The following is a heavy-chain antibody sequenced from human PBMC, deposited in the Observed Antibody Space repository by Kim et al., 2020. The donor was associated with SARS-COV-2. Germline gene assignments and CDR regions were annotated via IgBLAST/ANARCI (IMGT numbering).Heavy chain of an antibody. CDR1: GGSFSGYY. Sequence: SETLSLTCAVYGGSFSGYYWSWIRQPPGKGLEWIGEINHSGSTNYNPSLKSRVTISVDTSKNQFSLKLSSVTAADTAVYYCARVFSLYYGSGSRSGWFDPWGQGTLVTVSS. D-gene: IGHD3-10*01. V-gene: IGHV4-34*01. J-gene: IGHJ5*02. CDR2: INHSGST. CDR3: ARVFSLYYGSGSRSGWFDP.